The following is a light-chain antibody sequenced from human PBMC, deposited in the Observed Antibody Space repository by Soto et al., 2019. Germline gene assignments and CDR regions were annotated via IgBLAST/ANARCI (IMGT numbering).Light chain of an antibody. CDR2: DAS. CDR1: QSVRSY. J-gene: IGKJ4*01. Sequence: EIVLTQTPATLSLSPGERATLSCRASQSVRSYLGWYQQKPGQAPRLLIYDASNRATGIPARFGGSGSGTDFTLTISSLEPEDFAVYYCQQRISWPLTFGGGTKVEI. V-gene: IGKV3-11*01. CDR3: QQRISWPLT.